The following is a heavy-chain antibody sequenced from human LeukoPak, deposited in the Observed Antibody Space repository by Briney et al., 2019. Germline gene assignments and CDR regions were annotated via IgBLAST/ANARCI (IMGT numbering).Heavy chain of an antibody. CDR1: GGSISSGGYY. CDR2: IYYSGST. CDR3: ARNTVTTVMFDY. J-gene: IGHJ4*02. V-gene: IGHV4-31*03. D-gene: IGHD4-17*01. Sequence: PSETLSLTCTVSGGSISSGGYYWSWVRQHPGTGLEWIGYIYYSGSTYYNPSLKSRVTISVDTSKNQFSLKLSSVTAADTAVYYCARNTVTTVMFDYWGQGTLVTVSS.